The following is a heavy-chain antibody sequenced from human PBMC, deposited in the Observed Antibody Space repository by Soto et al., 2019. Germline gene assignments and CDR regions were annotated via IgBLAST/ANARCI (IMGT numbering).Heavy chain of an antibody. CDR3: ARDQYYYDSSGYYYILDY. D-gene: IGHD3-22*01. J-gene: IGHJ4*02. CDR2: IYYSGST. V-gene: IGHV4-61*01. Sequence: SETLSLTCTVSGGSVSSGSYYWSWIRQPPGKGLEWIGYIYYSGSTNYNPSLKSRVTISVDTSKNQFSLQLSSVTAADTAVYYCARDQYYYDSSGYYYILDYWGQGTLVTVSS. CDR1: GGSVSSGSYY.